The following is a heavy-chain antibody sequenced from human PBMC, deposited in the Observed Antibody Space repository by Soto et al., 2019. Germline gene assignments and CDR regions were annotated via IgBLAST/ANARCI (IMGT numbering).Heavy chain of an antibody. CDR1: GGSVSGYY. CDR2: VSYTGNT. Sequence: TLSLTCTVSGGSVSGYYWSWIRQPPGKGLEWVGYVSYTGNTKYNPSLTSRATISIDTSRNQFSLKLTSVTAADTAVYYCSRAVDSPTQIVYYYYYMDVWGKGTTVTVSS. D-gene: IGHD5-12*01. CDR3: SRAVDSPTQIVYYYYYMDV. J-gene: IGHJ6*03. V-gene: IGHV4-59*02.